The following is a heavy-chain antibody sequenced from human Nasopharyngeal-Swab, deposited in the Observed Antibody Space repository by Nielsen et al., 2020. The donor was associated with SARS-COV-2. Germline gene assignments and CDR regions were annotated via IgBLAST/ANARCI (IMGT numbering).Heavy chain of an antibody. J-gene: IGHJ4*02. CDR3: ARAPVVVPAASGLAFNY. V-gene: IGHV1-18*01. CDR2: ISAYNGNT. D-gene: IGHD2-2*01. CDR1: GYTFTSYG. Sequence: ASVTVSCKASGYTFTSYGISWERQAPGQGLEWMGWISAYNGNTNYAQKLQGRVTMTTDTSTSTAYMELGSLRSGDTAVYYCARAPVVVPAASGLAFNYWGQGTLVTVSS.